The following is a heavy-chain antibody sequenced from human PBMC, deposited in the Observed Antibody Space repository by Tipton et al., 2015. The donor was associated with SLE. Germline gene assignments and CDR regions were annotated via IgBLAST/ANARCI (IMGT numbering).Heavy chain of an antibody. Sequence: TLSLTCTVSGGSIRSSASYWVWIRQPPGKGLEWIGSIYYSGNTNYNPSLKSRVTISVDTSKSQFSLKLSSVTAADTAVYYCARASERMGHFDYWGRGTLVTVSS. CDR2: IYYSGNT. J-gene: IGHJ4*02. CDR1: GGSIRSSASY. V-gene: IGHV4-39*07. CDR3: ARASERMGHFDY. D-gene: IGHD1-1*01.